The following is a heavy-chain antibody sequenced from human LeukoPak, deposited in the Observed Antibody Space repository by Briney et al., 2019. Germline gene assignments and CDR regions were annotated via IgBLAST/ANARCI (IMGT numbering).Heavy chain of an antibody. J-gene: IGHJ4*02. CDR3: RSHGAY. D-gene: IGHD4-17*01. CDR2: MSHSGTS. V-gene: IGHV4-39*01. CDR1: GGSVSSSSYY. Sequence: SDPLSLTCTVSGGSVSSSSYYWGWVCKPPGKGLEWIGLMSHSGTSAYNPSLEGRLTISVDTSKNQFSLRLTSVTAADTAVYCLRSHGAYWGQGTLVTVSS.